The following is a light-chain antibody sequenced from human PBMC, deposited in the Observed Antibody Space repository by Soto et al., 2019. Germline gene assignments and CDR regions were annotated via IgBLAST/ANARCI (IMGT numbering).Light chain of an antibody. CDR3: SSSTTSSTLV. CDR2: EVR. V-gene: IGLV2-14*01. Sequence: QSALTQPASVSGSPGQSITIACTGTSRDVGSYNLVSWYQQRPGEAPKLIISEVRNRPSGISYRFTGSKSGNTASLTISGLQAEDEADYYCSSSTTSSTLVFGGGTKVTVL. CDR1: SRDVGSYNL. J-gene: IGLJ3*02.